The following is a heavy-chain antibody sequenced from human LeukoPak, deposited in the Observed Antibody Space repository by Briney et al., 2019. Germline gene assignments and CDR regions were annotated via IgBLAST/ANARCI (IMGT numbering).Heavy chain of an antibody. CDR1: GYTFTNYG. Sequence: ASVKVSCKASGYTFTNYGISWVRQAPGQGLEWMGWISAYNGNTNYAQKLQGRVTMTTDTSTSTAYMELRSLRSDDTAVYYCASRPDSARTVTTFDYWGQGTLVTVSS. CDR2: ISAYNGNT. V-gene: IGHV1-18*01. CDR3: ASRPDSARTVTTFDY. J-gene: IGHJ4*02. D-gene: IGHD4-17*01.